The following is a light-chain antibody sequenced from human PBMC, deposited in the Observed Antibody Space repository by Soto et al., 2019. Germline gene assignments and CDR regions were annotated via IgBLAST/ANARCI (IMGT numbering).Light chain of an antibody. CDR2: DAS. Sequence: DIQMTQSPSSLSASVGDRVTITCQASQGISKYLNWYQQKPGKAPKLLIYDASNLETGVPSRFSGSGSGTEFTFTISSLQPEDIATYYCQQYDTLLAFGQGTRLGIK. CDR1: QGISKY. CDR3: QQYDTLLA. J-gene: IGKJ5*01. V-gene: IGKV1-33*01.